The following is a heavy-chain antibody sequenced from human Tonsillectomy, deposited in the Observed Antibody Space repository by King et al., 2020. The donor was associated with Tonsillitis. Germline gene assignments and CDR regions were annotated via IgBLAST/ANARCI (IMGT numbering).Heavy chain of an antibody. J-gene: IGHJ6*03. D-gene: IGHD3-16*02. Sequence: VQLVESGGGVVGPGGSLRLSCAASGFTLDDYGMSWVRQAPGKGLEWVSGINWNGGSIGYADSVKGRFTISRDNAKNSLYLQMNSLRVEDTALYYCARGIPYDYVWGTYRPYYMDVWGKGTTVTVSS. V-gene: IGHV3-20*04. CDR2: INWNGGSI. CDR3: ARGIPYDYVWGTYRPYYMDV. CDR1: GFTLDDYG.